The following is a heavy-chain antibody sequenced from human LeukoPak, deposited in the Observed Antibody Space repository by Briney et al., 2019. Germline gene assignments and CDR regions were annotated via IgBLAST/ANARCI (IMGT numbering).Heavy chain of an antibody. D-gene: IGHD5-12*01. CDR1: GFTFSSYG. V-gene: IGHV3-30*02. Sequence: GGSLRLSCAASGFTFSSYGMHWVRQAPGKGLEWVAFIRYDGSNKYYADSVKGRFTISRDNSKNTLYLQMNSLRAEDTAVYYCAKDHGGYDSWDPYYFDYWGQGTLVTVSS. CDR3: AKDHGGYDSWDPYYFDY. J-gene: IGHJ4*02. CDR2: IRYDGSNK.